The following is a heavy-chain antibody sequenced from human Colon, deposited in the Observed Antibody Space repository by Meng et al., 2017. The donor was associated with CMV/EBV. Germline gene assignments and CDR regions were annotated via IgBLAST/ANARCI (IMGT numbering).Heavy chain of an antibody. Sequence: ADFSINSVSCVRQATGQGLEWMGGIIPIIGIPKYAQKFQGRVTMTADNSTSTDYMELSSLKSEDTDMYDCAKAGGRDGAGTSRFDYWGQGTLVTVSS. CDR1: ADFSINS. CDR3: AKAGGRDGAGTSRFDY. D-gene: IGHD3-10*01. CDR2: IIPIIGIP. J-gene: IGHJ4*02. V-gene: IGHV1-69*10.